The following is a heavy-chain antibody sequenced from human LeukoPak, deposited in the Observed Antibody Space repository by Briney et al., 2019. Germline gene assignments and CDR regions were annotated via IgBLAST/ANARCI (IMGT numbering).Heavy chain of an antibody. J-gene: IGHJ6*02. CDR2: INPSGGST. V-gene: IGHV1-46*01. CDR3: ASPVVPAAVTPYYNYYGMDV. Sequence: GASVKVSCTASGYTFTSYYMHWVRQAPGQGLEWMGIINPSGGSTSYAQKFQGRVTMTRDTSTSTVYMELSSLRSEDTAVYYCASPVVPAAVTPYYNYYGMDVWGQGTTVTVSS. D-gene: IGHD2-2*01. CDR1: GYTFTSYY.